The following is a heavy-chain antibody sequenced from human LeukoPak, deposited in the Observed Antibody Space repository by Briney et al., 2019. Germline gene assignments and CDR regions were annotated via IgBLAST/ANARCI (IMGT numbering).Heavy chain of an antibody. D-gene: IGHD6-6*01. J-gene: IGHJ5*02. CDR2: IYHSGST. CDR1: GYSISSGYY. CDR3: ARGPSSSDWFDP. Sequence: PSETLSLTCAVSGYSISSGYYWGWIRQPPGKGLEWIGSIYHSGSTYYNPSLKSRVTISVDTSKHQFSLKLSSVTAADTAVYYCARGPSSSDWFDPWGQGTLVTVSS. V-gene: IGHV4-38-2*01.